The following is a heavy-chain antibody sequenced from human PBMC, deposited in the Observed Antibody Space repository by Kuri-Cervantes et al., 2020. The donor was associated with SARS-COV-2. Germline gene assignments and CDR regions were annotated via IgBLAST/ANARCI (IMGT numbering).Heavy chain of an antibody. CDR1: GFTFSSYS. J-gene: IGHJ2*01. V-gene: IGHV3-30*02. CDR3: ASRRGKEYSSSLGPWNFDL. Sequence: GGSLRLSCAASGFTFSSYSMHWVRQAPGKGLEWVAFIRYDGSNKYYADSVKGRFTISRDNSKNTLYLQMNSLRAEDTAVHYCASRRGKEYSSSLGPWNFDLWGRGTLVTVSS. D-gene: IGHD6-6*01. CDR2: IRYDGSNK.